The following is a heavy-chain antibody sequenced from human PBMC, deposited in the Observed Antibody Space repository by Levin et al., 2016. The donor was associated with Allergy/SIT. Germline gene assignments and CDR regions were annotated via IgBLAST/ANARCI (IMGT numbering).Heavy chain of an antibody. CDR2: IYHSGST. V-gene: IGHV4-30-2*01. CDR3: ARGREYCSSTSCSNDAFDI. J-gene: IGHJ3*02. D-gene: IGHD2-2*01. Sequence: WIRQPPGKGLEWIGYIYHSGSTYYNPSLKSRVTISVDRSKNQFSLKLSSVTAADTAVYYCARGREYCSSTSCSNDAFDIWGQGTMVTVSS.